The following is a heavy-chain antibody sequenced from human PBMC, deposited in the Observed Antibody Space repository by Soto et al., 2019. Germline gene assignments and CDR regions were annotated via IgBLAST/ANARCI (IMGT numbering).Heavy chain of an antibody. D-gene: IGHD6-19*01. CDR2: IYWNDDK. CDR1: GFSLRTSGVA. CDR3: AKSGSSGWYGWFDP. Sequence: SGSTLVNPTQTLTLTCIFSGFSLRTSGVAVVWIRPPPGKALEWLGFIYWNDDKRYSPSLKSRLTITKDTSKNQVVLTMTNMDPVDTATYYCAKSGSSGWYGWFDPWGQGTLVTVSS. V-gene: IGHV2-5*01. J-gene: IGHJ5*02.